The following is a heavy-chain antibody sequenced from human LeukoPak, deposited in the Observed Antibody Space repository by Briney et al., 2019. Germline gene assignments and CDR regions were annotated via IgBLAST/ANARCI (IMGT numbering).Heavy chain of an antibody. CDR3: ARDLDSSGYYMGAFDI. Sequence: PGGSLSLSCAASGFTFSSYSMNWVRQAAGKGLEWDSSIRSSSSYIYYADSVKGRFTISRDNAKNSLYLQMTSLRAEDTAVYYCARDLDSSGYYMGAFDIWGQGTMVTVSS. D-gene: IGHD3-22*01. CDR1: GFTFSSYS. CDR2: IRSSSSYI. J-gene: IGHJ3*02. V-gene: IGHV3-21*01.